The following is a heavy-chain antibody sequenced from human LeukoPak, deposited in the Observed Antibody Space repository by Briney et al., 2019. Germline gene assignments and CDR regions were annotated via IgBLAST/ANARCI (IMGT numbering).Heavy chain of an antibody. D-gene: IGHD2-2*01. CDR3: ARDEYLWVVIQLGLFDY. Sequence: GRSLRLSCAASGFTFSSYAMHWVRQAPGKGLEWVAVISSDGNNKYYADSVKGRFTISRDNSKNTLYLQMNSLRAEDTAVYYCARDEYLWVVIQLGLFDYWGQGTLVTASS. CDR2: ISSDGNNK. CDR1: GFTFSSYA. J-gene: IGHJ4*02. V-gene: IGHV3-30-3*01.